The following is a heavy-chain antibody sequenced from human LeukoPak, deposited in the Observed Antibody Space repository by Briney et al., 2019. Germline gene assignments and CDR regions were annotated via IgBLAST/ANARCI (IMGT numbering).Heavy chain of an antibody. J-gene: IGHJ4*02. V-gene: IGHV3-74*01. CDR1: GFTFSSYW. CDR3: ARWGPYCSSTSCYGLGY. Sequence: GGSLRLSCAASGFTFSSYWMHWVRQAPGKGLVWVSRINTDGSNTGYADSVKGRFTISRDNAKNTLYLQMNSLRAEDTAVYYCARWGPYCSSTSCYGLGYWGQGTLVTVSS. D-gene: IGHD2-2*01. CDR2: INTDGSNT.